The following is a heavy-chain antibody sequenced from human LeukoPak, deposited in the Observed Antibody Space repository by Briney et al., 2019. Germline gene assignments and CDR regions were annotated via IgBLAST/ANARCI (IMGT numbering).Heavy chain of an antibody. V-gene: IGHV4-30-2*01. D-gene: IGHD2-21*01. CDR1: GGSISSGGYY. CDR2: IYHSGST. CDR3: ARHGRAEAYCGGDCYSGGGLGPQQAFDY. Sequence: PSETLSLTCTVSGGSISSGGYYWSWIRQPPGKGLEWIGYIYHSGSTNYNPSLKSRVTISVDTSKNQFSLKLSSVTAADTAVYYRARHGRAEAYCGGDCYSGGGLGPQQAFDYWGQGTLVTVSS. J-gene: IGHJ4*02.